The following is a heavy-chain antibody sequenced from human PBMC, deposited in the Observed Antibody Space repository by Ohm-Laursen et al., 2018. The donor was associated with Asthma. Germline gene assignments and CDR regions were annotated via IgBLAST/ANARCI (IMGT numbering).Heavy chain of an antibody. CDR1: GFTFSTYA. J-gene: IGHJ4*02. CDR3: AKEAVPWDY. D-gene: IGHD6-19*01. Sequence: SLRLSCSASGFTFSTYAMNWVRQAPGKGLEWVSDISGNGGRTKYADFVTGRFTISRDNSKNTLYLQMNSLRAEDTALYYCAKEAVPWDYWGQGTLVTVSS. V-gene: IGHV3-23*01. CDR2: ISGNGGRT.